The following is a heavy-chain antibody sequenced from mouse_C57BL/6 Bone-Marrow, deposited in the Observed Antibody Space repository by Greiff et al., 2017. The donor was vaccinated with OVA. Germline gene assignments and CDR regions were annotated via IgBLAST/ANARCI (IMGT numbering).Heavy chain of an antibody. CDR1: GYTFTSYG. D-gene: IGHD1-1*01. CDR3: VHYYGSSWYYFDY. V-gene: IGHV1-81*01. CDR2: IYPRSGNT. J-gene: IGHJ2*01. Sequence: VQLQQSGAELARPGASVKLSCKASGYTFTSYGISWVQQRTGQGLEWIGEIYPRSGNTYYNEKFKGKATLTADKSSSTAYMELRSLTSEDSAVYFCVHYYGSSWYYFDYWGQGTTLTVSS.